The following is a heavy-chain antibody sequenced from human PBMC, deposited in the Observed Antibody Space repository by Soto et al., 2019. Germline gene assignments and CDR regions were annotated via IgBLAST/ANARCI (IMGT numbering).Heavy chain of an antibody. CDR2: IIPILGIA. J-gene: IGHJ4*02. V-gene: IGHV1-69*02. CDR1: GGTFSSYT. Sequence: QVQLVQSGAEVKKPGSSLKGSCKASGGTFSSYTISWVRQAPGQGLEWMGRIIPILGIAHYAQKFQGRVTITEDKSTSTAYMELSSLRSEDTAVYYCARAPLTGTTEHDYWGPGTLVTVSS. D-gene: IGHD1-20*01. CDR3: ARAPLTGTTEHDY.